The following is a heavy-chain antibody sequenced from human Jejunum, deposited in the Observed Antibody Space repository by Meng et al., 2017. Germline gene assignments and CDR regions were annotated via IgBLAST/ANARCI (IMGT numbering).Heavy chain of an antibody. J-gene: IGHJ3*02. CDR3: IVSVADTGNAFHI. Sequence: GESLKISCAASGFTFSHYWMHWVRQAPGKGLAWVSRINTDGSATTYAQSMKGRFTTSRDNAKNTLYLQMNSLRAEDTAVYYCIVSVADTGNAFHIWGQGTMVTVSS. CDR1: GFTFSHYW. CDR2: INTDGSAT. D-gene: IGHD6-19*01. V-gene: IGHV3-74*01.